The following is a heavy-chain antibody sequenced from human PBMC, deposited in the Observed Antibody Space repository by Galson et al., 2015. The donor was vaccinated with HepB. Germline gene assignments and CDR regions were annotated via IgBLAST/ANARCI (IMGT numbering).Heavy chain of an antibody. CDR3: AKKFRLVDTAMPSMGY. D-gene: IGHD5-18*01. CDR2: ISGSGGST. V-gene: IGHV3-23*01. Sequence: SLRLSCAASGFTFSSYTMSWVRQAPGKGLEWVSAISGSGGSTYYADSVKGRFTISRDNSKNTLYLQMNSRRAEDTAVYYCAKKFRLVDTAMPSMGYWGQGTLVTVSS. J-gene: IGHJ4*02. CDR1: GFTFSSYT.